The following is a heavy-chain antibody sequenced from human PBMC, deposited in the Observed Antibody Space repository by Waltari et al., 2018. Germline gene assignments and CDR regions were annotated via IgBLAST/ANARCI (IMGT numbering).Heavy chain of an antibody. V-gene: IGHV3-23*01. CDR1: GFTFSGYA. Sequence: EVQLLESGGGLVQRGGSLSLSCVASGFTFSGYAMTWVRQAPGQGLEWVSGTDANGAATYYAGSVKGRFTISRDNSKNTLYLEMSSLGAEDTAVYYCAKGIYSAGWYAGVDSWGQGTLVTVSS. CDR3: AKGIYSAGWYAGVDS. CDR2: TDANGAAT. J-gene: IGHJ4*02. D-gene: IGHD6-19*01.